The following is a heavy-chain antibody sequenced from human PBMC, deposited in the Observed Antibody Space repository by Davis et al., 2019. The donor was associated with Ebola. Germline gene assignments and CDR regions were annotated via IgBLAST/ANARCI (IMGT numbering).Heavy chain of an antibody. J-gene: IGHJ6*02. V-gene: IGHV3-30*01. Sequence: DSVKGRFTISRDNSKNTLYLQMNSLRAEDTAVYYCARDSCSGGSCYSDYYYGMAVWGQGTTVTVSS. D-gene: IGHD2-15*01. CDR3: ARDSCSGGSCYSDYYYGMAV.